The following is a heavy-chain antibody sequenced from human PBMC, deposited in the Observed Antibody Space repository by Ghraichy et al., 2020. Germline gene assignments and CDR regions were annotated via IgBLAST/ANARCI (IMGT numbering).Heavy chain of an antibody. D-gene: IGHD3-10*01. J-gene: IGHJ4*02. V-gene: IGHV4-31*03. CDR1: GGSISSGGNY. CDR2: IYYSGST. CDR3: ARERDTMVRGVSPYFDY. Sequence: QTLSLTCTVSGGSISSGGNYWSWIRQHPGKGLEWIGYIYYSGSTCFNPSLKSRVTISVDTSKNQFSLKLSSVTAADTAVYYCARERDTMVRGVSPYFDYWGQGTLVTVSS.